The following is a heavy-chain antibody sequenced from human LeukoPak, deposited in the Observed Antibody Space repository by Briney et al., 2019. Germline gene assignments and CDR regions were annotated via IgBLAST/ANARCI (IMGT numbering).Heavy chain of an antibody. CDR2: IYYRGRT. CDR1: GASISSHY. D-gene: IGHD7-27*01. J-gene: IGHJ5*02. Sequence: SETLSLTCTVSGASISSHYWCWIRQSPGTGLEWIGDIYYRGRTTYNPSLKSRLTISLDTSRNQFSLNLSSVTAADTAVYYCAKLEVGRFDPWGQGILVTVSS. V-gene: IGHV4-59*11. CDR3: AKLEVGRFDP.